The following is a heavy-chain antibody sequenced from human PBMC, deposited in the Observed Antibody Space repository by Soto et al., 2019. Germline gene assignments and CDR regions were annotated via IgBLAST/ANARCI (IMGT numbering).Heavy chain of an antibody. V-gene: IGHV4-59*08. CDR2: VSYSGST. CDR3: ARHGSDSGWLFFDP. J-gene: IGHJ5*02. D-gene: IGHD6-19*01. CDR1: GGAIGGYY. Sequence: SETLSLTCSLSGGAIGGYYGSWIRQPPGKALEWIGYVSYSGSTDYHPSLKSRVSISIDTSKNQFSLKMISVTAADTAVYYCARHGSDSGWLFFDPWGQGALVTVSS.